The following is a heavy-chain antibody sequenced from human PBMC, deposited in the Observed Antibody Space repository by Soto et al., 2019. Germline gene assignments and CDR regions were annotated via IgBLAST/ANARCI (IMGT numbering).Heavy chain of an antibody. J-gene: IGHJ4*02. CDR3: ARVRVDYYDSSGYYLFDY. CDR1: RGSISSGDYS. CDR2: LYYSGST. V-gene: IGHV4-30-4*01. D-gene: IGHD3-22*01. Sequence: SETLSLTCTVSRGSISSGDYSWRCIRQPPWKGLEWIGYLYYSGSTYYNPSLKSRVTISVDTSKNQFSLKLSSVTAADTAVYYCARVRVDYYDSSGYYLFDYWGQGTMVTVSS.